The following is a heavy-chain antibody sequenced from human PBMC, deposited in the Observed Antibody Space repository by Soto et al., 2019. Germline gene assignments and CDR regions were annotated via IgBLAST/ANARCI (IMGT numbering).Heavy chain of an antibody. CDR2: INPNSGDT. CDR1: GYTFTDYY. CDR3: APGARSGYYTDYFDY. V-gene: IGHV1-2*04. D-gene: IGHD3-3*01. J-gene: IGHJ4*02. Sequence: QVQLVQSGAEVKKPEASVKVSCRSSGYTFTDYYMHWVRQAPGQGLEWMGWINPNSGDTNYAQKFQGWVTMTRGTSINTAYMDLSRLRSDDTAVYYCAPGARSGYYTDYFDYWGQGTLVTVSS.